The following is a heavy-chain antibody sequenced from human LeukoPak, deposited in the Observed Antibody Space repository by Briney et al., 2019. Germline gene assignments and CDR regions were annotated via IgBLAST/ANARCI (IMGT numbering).Heavy chain of an antibody. CDR3: ARGRSSSAPYDY. D-gene: IGHD6-6*01. J-gene: IGHJ4*02. V-gene: IGHV3-53*01. Sequence: GGSLRLSCAASGFTVSSSYMTWVRQAPGKGLEWVSVIYSSGTTYYADSVKGRFSISRDNSKNTLYLEMNTLRAEDTAVYYCARGRSSSAPYDYWGQGTLVTVSS. CDR2: IYSSGTT. CDR1: GFTVSSSY.